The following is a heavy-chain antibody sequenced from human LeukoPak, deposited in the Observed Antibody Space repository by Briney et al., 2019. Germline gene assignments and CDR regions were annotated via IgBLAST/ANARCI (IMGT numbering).Heavy chain of an antibody. D-gene: IGHD4-17*01. V-gene: IGHV3-21*05. CDR2: ISNSGGDI. CDR3: ARTLTTTYS. CDR1: GFTVSSSY. Sequence: GGSLRLSCAPSGFTVSSSYMNWVRQAPGKGLEWLSYISNSGGDINYADSVKGRFTISRDNAKNSLYLQMNSLRVEDTAVYYCARTLTTTYSWGQGTLVTVSS. J-gene: IGHJ4*02.